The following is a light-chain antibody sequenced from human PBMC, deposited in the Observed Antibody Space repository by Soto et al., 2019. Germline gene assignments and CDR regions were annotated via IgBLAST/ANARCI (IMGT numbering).Light chain of an antibody. CDR2: RAS. CDR3: QQYHTFSKT. CDR1: QDVGGW. J-gene: IGKJ2*01. Sequence: DIQLTQSPSTLSASLGDRVTIACRASQDVGGWLAWYQQKPGKAPKLLIYRASTLEGGIPSRFTGGGSGTDFTLTISSLQPDDSATYYCQQYHTFSKTFGQGTKLEI. V-gene: IGKV1-5*03.